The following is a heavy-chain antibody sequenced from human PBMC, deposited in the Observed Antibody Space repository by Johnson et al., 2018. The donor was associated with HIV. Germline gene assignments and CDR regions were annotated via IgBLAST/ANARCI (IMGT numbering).Heavy chain of an antibody. D-gene: IGHD6-19*01. CDR3: VRDQGSGWPTNAFDI. CDR1: GFTFRSYA. CDR2: ITYDGRNK. J-gene: IGHJ3*02. V-gene: IGHV3-30*04. Sequence: QVQLVESGGGVVQPGRSLRVSCAASGFTFRSYAMHWVRQAPGKGLEWVAVITYDGRNKYYADFVKGRFIISRDNSKNMTNLQMNGLSGEDTADYYCVRDQGSGWPTNAFDIWGQGTMVTVSS.